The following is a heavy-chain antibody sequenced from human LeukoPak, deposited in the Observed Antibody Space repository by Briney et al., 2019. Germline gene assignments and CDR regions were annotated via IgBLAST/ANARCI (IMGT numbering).Heavy chain of an antibody. CDR2: IYHSGST. CDR1: GGSISSGGYS. D-gene: IGHD2-21*01. Sequence: SETLSLTCAVSGGSISSGGYSWSWIRQPPGKGLEWIGYIYHSGSTYYNPSLKSRVTISVDRSKNQFSLKLSSVTAADTAVYYCARGGSDFYYFDYWGQGTLVTASS. V-gene: IGHV4-30-2*01. J-gene: IGHJ4*02. CDR3: ARGGSDFYYFDY.